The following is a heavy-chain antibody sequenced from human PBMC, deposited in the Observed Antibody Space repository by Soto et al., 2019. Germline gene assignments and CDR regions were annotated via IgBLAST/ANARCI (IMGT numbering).Heavy chain of an antibody. V-gene: IGHV3-21*04. D-gene: IGHD1-7*01. CDR3: AKDRNYPRDQFHY. J-gene: IGHJ4*02. CDR2: ISGSSTFV. CDR1: GFTFSSKT. Sequence: GGSLRLSCAASGFTFSSKTMTWVRQAPGKGLEWVSSISGSSTFVYYADSVKGRFTISRDNSKNTIFLHMDSLRAEDTAVYYCAKDRNYPRDQFHYWGQGTLVTVSS.